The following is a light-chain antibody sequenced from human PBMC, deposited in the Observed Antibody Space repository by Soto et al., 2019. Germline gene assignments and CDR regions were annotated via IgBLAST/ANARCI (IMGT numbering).Light chain of an antibody. CDR2: GAS. J-gene: IGKJ5*01. CDR1: QSMGSN. CDR3: QQYNNWPPIT. V-gene: IGKV3-15*01. Sequence: EMVMTQSPATMSVSPGERATLSCRASQSMGSNVAWYQQKPGQAPRLLIYGASTRAAGIPARFSGSGSGTEFTLTISSLQSEDFAVYYCQQYNNWPPITFGQGTRLEIK.